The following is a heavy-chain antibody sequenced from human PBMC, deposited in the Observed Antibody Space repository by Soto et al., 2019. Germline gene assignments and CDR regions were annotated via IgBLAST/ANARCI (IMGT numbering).Heavy chain of an antibody. J-gene: IGHJ4*02. CDR1: GGTFSSYP. CDR2: IITIFGTA. CDR3: ARDRVRLGELSPNDY. Sequence: SVKVSFKSSGGTFSSYPISWVRQAPGQGLEWMGGIITIFGTANYAQKFQGRVTITADESTSTAYMELSSLRAEDTAVYYCARDRVRLGELSPNDYWGQGTLVTVSS. D-gene: IGHD3-16*02. V-gene: IGHV1-69*13.